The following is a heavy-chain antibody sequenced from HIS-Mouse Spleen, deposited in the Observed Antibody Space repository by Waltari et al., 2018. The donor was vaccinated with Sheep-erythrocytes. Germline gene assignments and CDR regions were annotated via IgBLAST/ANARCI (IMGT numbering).Heavy chain of an antibody. V-gene: IGHV1-8*01. CDR2: MNPTTGTT. CDR3: ARGHYSGYDFDY. J-gene: IGHJ4*02. CDR1: GYTFTSYD. Sequence: QVQLVQSGAEVKKPGASVKVSCKASGYTFTSYDINWVRQATGQGLEWMGWMNPTTGTTGYALKFQGRVTMTRNTSISTAYMGLSSLRSEDTAVYYCARGHYSGYDFDYWGQGTLVTVSS. D-gene: IGHD5-12*01.